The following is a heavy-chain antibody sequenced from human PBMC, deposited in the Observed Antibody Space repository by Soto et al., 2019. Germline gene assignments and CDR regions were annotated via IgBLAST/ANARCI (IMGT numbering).Heavy chain of an antibody. CDR1: GYSFTSYW. CDR2: IYPGDSDT. CDR3: FRRSHYDSSGYYYGDAFDI. J-gene: IGHJ3*02. V-gene: IGHV5-51*01. Sequence: GESLKISCKGSGYSFTSYWIGWVRQMPGKGLEWMGIIYPGDSDTRYSPSFQGQVTISADKSISTAYLQWSSLKASDTAMYYCFRRSHYDSSGYYYGDAFDIWGQGTMVTV. D-gene: IGHD3-22*01.